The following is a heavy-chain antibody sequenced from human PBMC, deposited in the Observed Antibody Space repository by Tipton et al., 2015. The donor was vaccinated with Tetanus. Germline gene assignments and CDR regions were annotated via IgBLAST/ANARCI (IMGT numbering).Heavy chain of an antibody. J-gene: IGHJ4*02. CDR2: IFPDDSDP. D-gene: IGHD6-6*01. V-gene: IGHV5-51*01. Sequence: QLVQSGADVKKPGESLKISCKASGYSFTSHWIGWVRQMPGKGLEWMGMIFPDDSDPRYSPSFQGHVTFSVDKSTSTVYRQWSGLKASDTAMFFCARMYSTSSPFDLWGQGTLVAVSS. CDR3: ARMYSTSSPFDL. CDR1: GYSFTSHW.